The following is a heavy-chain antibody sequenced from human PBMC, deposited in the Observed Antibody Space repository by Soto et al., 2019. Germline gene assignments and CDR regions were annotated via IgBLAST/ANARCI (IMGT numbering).Heavy chain of an antibody. Sequence: GGSLRLSCAASGFTLSDYTMNWVRQAPGKGLEWVSSISSSGDYIYYADSLKGRFTISRDRPKSSLYLQMNSLRAEDTAVYYCTRDRKGETHRNLYWGQGPLVTVSA. CDR3: TRDRKGETHRNLY. CDR1: GFTLSDYT. J-gene: IGHJ4*02. CDR2: ISSSGDYI. V-gene: IGHV3-21*01.